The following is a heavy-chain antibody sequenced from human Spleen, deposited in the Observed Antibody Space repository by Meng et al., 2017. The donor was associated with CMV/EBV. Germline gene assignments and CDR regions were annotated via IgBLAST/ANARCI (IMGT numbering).Heavy chain of an antibody. CDR2: IGDSGRTL. Sequence: GGSLRLSCAVSGFTLSSYEMNWVRQAPGKGLEWIAYIGDSGRTLYYADSVKGRFTISSDNAENSLYLQMKSLRVEDTALYYCARDPGWDYSNQPTHYSGMDVWGQGTTVTVSS. J-gene: IGHJ6*02. V-gene: IGHV3-48*03. CDR3: ARDPGWDYSNQPTHYSGMDV. D-gene: IGHD4-11*01. CDR1: GFTLSSYE.